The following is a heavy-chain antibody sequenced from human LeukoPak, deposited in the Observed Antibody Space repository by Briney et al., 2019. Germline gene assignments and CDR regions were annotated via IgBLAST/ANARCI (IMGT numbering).Heavy chain of an antibody. D-gene: IGHD6-13*01. J-gene: IGHJ4*02. V-gene: IGHV1-2*06. CDR1: GYTFTGYY. Sequence: ASVKVSXKASGYTFTGYYMHWVRQAPGQGLEWMGRINPNSGGTNYAQKFQGRVTMTRDTSISTAYMELSRLRSDDTAVYYCARDPPRMKQQLVGDYWGQGTLVTVSS. CDR2: INPNSGGT. CDR3: ARDPPRMKQQLVGDY.